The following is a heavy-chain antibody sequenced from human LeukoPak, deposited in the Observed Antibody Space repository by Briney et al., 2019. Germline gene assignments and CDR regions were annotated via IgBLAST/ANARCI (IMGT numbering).Heavy chain of an antibody. J-gene: IGHJ4*02. D-gene: IGHD3-10*01. CDR2: ISGSGGST. Sequence: GGSLRLSCAASGFTFSSYAMSWVRQAPGKGLEWVSAISGSGGSTYYADSVKGRFTISRDNAKNSLYLQMNSLRAEDTAVYYCARGFSGYYGSGSYPTYWGQGTLVTVSS. V-gene: IGHV3-23*01. CDR1: GFTFSSYA. CDR3: ARGFSGYYGSGSYPTY.